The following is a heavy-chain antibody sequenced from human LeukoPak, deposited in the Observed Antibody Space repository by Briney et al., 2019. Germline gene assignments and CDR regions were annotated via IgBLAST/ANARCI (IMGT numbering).Heavy chain of an antibody. CDR3: AAEPGGGSSPYYFEY. CDR2: ISGSGGST. J-gene: IGHJ4*02. D-gene: IGHD1-26*01. V-gene: IGHV3-23*01. Sequence: GGSLRLSCAASGFTFSSYAMSWVRQAPGKGLEWVSAISGSGGSTYCADSVKGRFTISRDNSKNTLFLQMNSLRADDTAVYYCAAEPGGGSSPYYFEYWGQGTLVTVSS. CDR1: GFTFSSYA.